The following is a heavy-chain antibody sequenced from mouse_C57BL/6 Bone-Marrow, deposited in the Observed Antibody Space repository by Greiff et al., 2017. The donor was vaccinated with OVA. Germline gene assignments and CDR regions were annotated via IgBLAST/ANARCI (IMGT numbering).Heavy chain of an antibody. D-gene: IGHD1-1*01. Sequence: EVQLVESGPGLVKPSQSLSLTCSVTGYSITSGYYWNWIRQFPGNKLEWMGYISYDGSNNYNPSLKNRISITHDTSKNQFFLKLNSVTTEDTATYYCARGYYGSSYYFDYWGQGTTLTVSS. CDR2: ISYDGSN. CDR3: ARGYYGSSYYFDY. V-gene: IGHV3-6*01. J-gene: IGHJ2*01. CDR1: GYSITSGYY.